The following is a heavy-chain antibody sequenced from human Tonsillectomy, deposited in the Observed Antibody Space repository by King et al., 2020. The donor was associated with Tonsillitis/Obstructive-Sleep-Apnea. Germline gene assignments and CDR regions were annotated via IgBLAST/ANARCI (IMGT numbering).Heavy chain of an antibody. D-gene: IGHD4-17*01. CDR1: YFALKDYG. CDR2: INWSGGNA. CDR3: AREWDYGDFIFDY. J-gene: IGHJ4*02. Sequence: VQLVESGGGVVRPGGSLRLSCAAPYFALKDYGMSWVRQAPGKGLEWVASINWSGGNAGYADSVKGRFTISRDNARNSLYPQMNSLRAEDTALYYCAREWDYGDFIFDYWGQGTLVTVSS. V-gene: IGHV3-20*04.